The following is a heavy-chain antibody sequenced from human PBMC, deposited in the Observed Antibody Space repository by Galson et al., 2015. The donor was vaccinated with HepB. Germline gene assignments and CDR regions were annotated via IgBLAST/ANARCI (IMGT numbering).Heavy chain of an antibody. V-gene: IGHV3-53*01. J-gene: IGHJ3*02. CDR3: ARARDTPSLVNGAFDI. D-gene: IGHD2-8*02. CDR1: GFTVSSNY. Sequence: SLRLSCAASGFTVSSNYMSWVRQAPGKGLEWVSVIYSGGSTYYADSVKGRFTISRDNSKNTLYLQMNSLRAEDTAVYYCARARDTPSLVNGAFDIWGQGTMVTVSS. CDR2: IYSGGST.